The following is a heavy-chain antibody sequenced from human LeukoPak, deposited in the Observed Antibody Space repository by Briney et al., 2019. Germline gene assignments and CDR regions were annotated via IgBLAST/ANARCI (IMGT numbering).Heavy chain of an antibody. CDR3: ALGPSYDFWSGYPPRFDY. CDR2: IYSGGST. J-gene: IGHJ4*02. Sequence: GGSLRLSCAASGFTVSSNYMSWVRQAPGKGLEWVSVIYSGGSTYYADSVKGRFTISRDNSKNTLYLQMNSLRAEDTAVYYCALGPSYDFWSGYPPRFDYWGQGTLVTVSS. D-gene: IGHD3-3*01. CDR1: GFTVSSNY. V-gene: IGHV3-66*01.